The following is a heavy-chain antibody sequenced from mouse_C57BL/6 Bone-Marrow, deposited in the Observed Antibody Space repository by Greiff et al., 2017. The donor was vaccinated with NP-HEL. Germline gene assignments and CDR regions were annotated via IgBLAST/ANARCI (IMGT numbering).Heavy chain of an antibody. CDR3: ARYGNYDWFAY. J-gene: IGHJ3*01. D-gene: IGHD2-1*01. Sequence: EVQLQESGPGLVKPSQSLSLTCSVTGYSITSGYYWNWIRQFPGNKLEWMGYISYDGSNNYNPSLKNRISITRDTSKNQFFLKLNSVTTEDTATYYCARYGNYDWFAYWGQGTLVTVSA. CDR1: GYSITSGYY. CDR2: ISYDGSN. V-gene: IGHV3-6*01.